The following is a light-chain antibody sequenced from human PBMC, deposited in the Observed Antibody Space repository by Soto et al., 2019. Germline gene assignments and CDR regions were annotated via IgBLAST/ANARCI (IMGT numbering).Light chain of an antibody. CDR3: CSYAGSSTYV. CDR2: EGS. V-gene: IGLV2-23*01. CDR1: SSDVGSYNL. J-gene: IGLJ1*01. Sequence: QSALTQPASVSGSPGQSITISCTGTSSDVGSYNLVSWYQQHPGKAPKLMIYEGSKRPSGVSNRFSGSKSGHTASLTISGVPGGGGGDYYCCSYAGSSTYVFGTGTKLTVL.